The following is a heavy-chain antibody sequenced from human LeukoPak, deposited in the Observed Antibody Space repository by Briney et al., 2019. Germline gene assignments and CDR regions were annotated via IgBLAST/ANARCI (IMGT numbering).Heavy chain of an antibody. J-gene: IGHJ4*02. CDR2: IIPIFGTA. Sequence: SVKVSCKASGGTFSSYAISWVRQAPGQGLEWMGGIIPIFGTANYALKFQGRVTITADESTSTAYMELSSLRSEDTAVYYCARSSRYSYGLEYWGQGTLVTVSS. D-gene: IGHD5-18*01. CDR1: GGTFSSYA. V-gene: IGHV1-69*01. CDR3: ARSSRYSYGLEY.